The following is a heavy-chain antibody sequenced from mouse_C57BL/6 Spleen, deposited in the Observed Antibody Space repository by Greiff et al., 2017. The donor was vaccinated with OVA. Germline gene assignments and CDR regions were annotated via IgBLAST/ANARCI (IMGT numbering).Heavy chain of an antibody. D-gene: IGHD2-4*01. CDR1: GYTFTSSW. J-gene: IGHJ3*01. V-gene: IGHV1-64*01. CDR3: AIEDYGGPVAY. Sequence: QVQLQQPGAEVVKPGASVKLSCKASGYTFTSSWMHWVKQRPGQGLEWIGMIHPNSGGTNYNEKFKGKATLTVDKSSSTAYMQLSSLTSEDSAVYYGAIEDYGGPVAYWGQGTLVTVSA. CDR2: IHPNSGGT.